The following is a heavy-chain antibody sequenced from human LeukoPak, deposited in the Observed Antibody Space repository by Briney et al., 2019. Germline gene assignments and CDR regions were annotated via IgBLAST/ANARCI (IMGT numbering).Heavy chain of an antibody. D-gene: IGHD3-10*01. CDR2: ISSSSSYI. J-gene: IGHJ4*02. CDR1: GFTFSSYS. CDR3: ARGGSELDYFDY. Sequence: AGGSLRLSCAASGFTFSSYSMNWVRQAPGKGLEWVSSISSSSSYIYYADSVKGRFTISRDNAKNSLYLQMNSLRAEDTAVYYCARGGSELDYFDYWGQGTLVTVSS. V-gene: IGHV3-21*01.